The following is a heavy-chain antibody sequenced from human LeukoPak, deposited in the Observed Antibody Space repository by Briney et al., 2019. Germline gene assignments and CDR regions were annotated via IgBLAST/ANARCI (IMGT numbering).Heavy chain of an antibody. Sequence: PSETLSLTCAVYGGSFSSYYWSWIRQPPGKGLEWIGEINHSGSTNYNPSLKSRVTISVDTSKNQFSLKLSSVTAADTAVYYCARDTNSGSYSAYAFDIWGQGTMVTVSS. V-gene: IGHV4-34*01. D-gene: IGHD1-26*01. J-gene: IGHJ3*02. CDR3: ARDTNSGSYSAYAFDI. CDR1: GGSFSSYY. CDR2: INHSGST.